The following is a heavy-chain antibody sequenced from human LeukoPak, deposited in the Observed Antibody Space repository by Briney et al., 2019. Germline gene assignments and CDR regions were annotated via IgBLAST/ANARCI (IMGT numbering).Heavy chain of an antibody. Sequence: SETLSLTCTVSGGSISSSSYYWGWIRQPPGKGLEWIGYIYYSGSTNYNPSLKSRVTISIDTSKNQFSLNLSSVTAADTAVYYCARDHASGWYGMDVWGQGTTVIVSS. CDR1: GGSISSSSYY. D-gene: IGHD6-25*01. J-gene: IGHJ6*02. V-gene: IGHV4-61*01. CDR2: IYYSGST. CDR3: ARDHASGWYGMDV.